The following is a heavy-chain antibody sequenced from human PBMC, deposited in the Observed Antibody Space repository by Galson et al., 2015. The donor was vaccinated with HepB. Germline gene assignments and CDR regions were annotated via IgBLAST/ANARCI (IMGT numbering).Heavy chain of an antibody. CDR1: GYTLISYY. CDR2: INPSGGGT. Sequence: SVKVSCKASGYTLISYYLHWVRQAPGQGLERMGIINPSGGGTSYAQRFQGRVSMTRDTSTSTVYMELSSLGPEDTAVYFCARENIVGGVFDYWGQGTLVTVSS. CDR3: ARENIVGGVFDY. V-gene: IGHV1-46*01. D-gene: IGHD1-26*01. J-gene: IGHJ4*02.